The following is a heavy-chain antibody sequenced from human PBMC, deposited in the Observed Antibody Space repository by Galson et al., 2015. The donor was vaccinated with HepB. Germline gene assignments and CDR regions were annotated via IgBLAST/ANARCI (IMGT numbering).Heavy chain of an antibody. Sequence: SVKVSCKASGYTFTLYAMHWVRQAPGQRLEWMGWINDGNGNTKYSQNFQDRVSITRDKSASTAYMELSSLTSEDTAVYYCARGAAAGPYGLDVWGQGTTVIVSS. CDR2: INDGNGNT. CDR1: GYTFTLYA. V-gene: IGHV1-3*01. D-gene: IGHD6-13*01. CDR3: ARGAAAGPYGLDV. J-gene: IGHJ6*02.